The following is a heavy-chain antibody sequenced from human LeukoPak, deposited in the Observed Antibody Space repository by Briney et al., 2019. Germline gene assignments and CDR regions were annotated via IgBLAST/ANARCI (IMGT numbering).Heavy chain of an antibody. CDR2: LYYTGTP. CDR3: ARRRAIVVVITWRWFDP. J-gene: IGHJ5*02. D-gene: IGHD3-22*01. Sequence: SETLSLTCTVSGGSLSNSYWTWIRQPPGKGLEWIGYLYYTGTPNYNPSLESRVTISVDTSKNQFSLKLSSVTAADTAVYYCARRRAIVVVITWRWFDPWGQGTLVTVSS. CDR1: GGSLSNSY. V-gene: IGHV4-59*01.